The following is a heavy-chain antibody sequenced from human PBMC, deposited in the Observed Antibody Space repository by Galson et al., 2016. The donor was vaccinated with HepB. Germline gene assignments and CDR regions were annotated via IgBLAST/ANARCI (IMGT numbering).Heavy chain of an antibody. CDR1: GGSISSSNYY. D-gene: IGHD6-13*01. CDR2: IYYSGTT. CDR3: ARLGGGSSSWYMAYGMDV. Sequence: SETLSLTCTVSGGSISSSNYYWGWIRQPPGKGLEWIGSIYYSGTTHYNPSLESRVTISVDTSKSHFSLTLSSLTAADTAVYYCARLGGGSSSWYMAYGMDVWGQGTTVTVSS. J-gene: IGHJ6*02. V-gene: IGHV4-39*02.